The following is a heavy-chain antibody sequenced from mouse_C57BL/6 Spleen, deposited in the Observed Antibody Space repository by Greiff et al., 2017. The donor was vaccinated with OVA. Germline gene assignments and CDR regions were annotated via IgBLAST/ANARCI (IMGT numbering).Heavy chain of an antibody. J-gene: IGHJ2*01. CDR3: ARTAQALYYFDY. D-gene: IGHD3-2*02. Sequence: QVQLQQPGAELVRPGSSVKLSCKASGYTFTGYWMHWVKQRTIQGLEWIGNIDTSDSETNYNQKFKEKAKLTVEKSSSPAYMQLSCLTSADSSVYYCARTAQALYYFDYWGQGTTLTVSS. V-gene: IGHV1-52*01. CDR2: IDTSDSET. CDR1: GYTFTGYW.